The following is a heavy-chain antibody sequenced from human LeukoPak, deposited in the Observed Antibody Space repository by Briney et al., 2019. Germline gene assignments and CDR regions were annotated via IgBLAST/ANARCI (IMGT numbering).Heavy chain of an antibody. J-gene: IGHJ5*02. CDR1: GGSISSGGYY. CDR2: IYYSGST. V-gene: IGHV4-31*03. Sequence: SETLSLTCTVSGGSISSGGYYWSWIRQHPGKGLEWIGYIYYSGSTYYNPSLKSRVTMSVDTSKNQFSLKLSSVTAADTAVYYCARGSPITMVRGVINWFDPSGQGTLVTVSS. CDR3: ARGSPITMVRGVINWFDP. D-gene: IGHD3-10*01.